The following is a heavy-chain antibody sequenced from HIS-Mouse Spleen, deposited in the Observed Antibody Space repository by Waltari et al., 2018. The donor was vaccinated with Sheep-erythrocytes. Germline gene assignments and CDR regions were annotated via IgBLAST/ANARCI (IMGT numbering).Heavy chain of an antibody. CDR3: AREGVWSGYYDY. CDR1: GFTFSSYA. V-gene: IGHV3-30*04. CDR2: ISYDGSNK. Sequence: QVQLVESGGGVVQPGRSLRLSCAASGFTFSSYAMHWVRQAPGKGLEWVAVISYDGSNKDYADSVKGRFTISRDNSKNTLYLQMNSLRAEDTAVYYCAREGVWSGYYDYWGQGTLVTVSS. D-gene: IGHD3-3*01. J-gene: IGHJ4*02.